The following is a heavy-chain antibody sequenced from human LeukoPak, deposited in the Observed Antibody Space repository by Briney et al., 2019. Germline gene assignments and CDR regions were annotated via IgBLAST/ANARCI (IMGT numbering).Heavy chain of an antibody. CDR3: ARCSNYGSGKWYFDL. V-gene: IGHV1-3*01. CDR1: GYTFTSYD. D-gene: IGHD4-11*01. J-gene: IGHJ2*01. CDR2: INAGNGNT. Sequence: ASVTVSCKASGYTFTSYDINWVRQATGQGLEWMGWINAGNGNTKYSQKFQGRVTITRDTSASTAYMELSSLRSEDTAVYYCARCSNYGSGKWYFDLWGRGTLVTVSS.